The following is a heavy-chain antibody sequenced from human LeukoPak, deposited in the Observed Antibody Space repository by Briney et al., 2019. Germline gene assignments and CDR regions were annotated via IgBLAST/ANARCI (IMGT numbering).Heavy chain of an antibody. D-gene: IGHD1-1*01. CDR2: INPSGGST. CDR3: ARDSPYYYGTGSYFDY. Sequence: ASVKVSCKASGYTFTSYYMHWVRQAPGQGLEWMGIINPSGGSTSYAQKFQGRVTMTRDMSTSTVYMELSSLRSEDTAVYYCARDSPYYYGTGSYFDYWGQGTLVTVSS. J-gene: IGHJ4*02. V-gene: IGHV1-46*01. CDR1: GYTFTSYY.